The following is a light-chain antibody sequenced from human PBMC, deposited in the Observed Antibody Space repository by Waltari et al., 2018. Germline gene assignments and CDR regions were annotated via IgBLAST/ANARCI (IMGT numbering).Light chain of an antibody. CDR3: AAWDDSVGGV. Sequence: QSVLTQPPSASGTPGQRVTISCSVRSSNIGSNLVYWYQQLPGTAPKLLIYSNNQRPSGIPDRFSGSKSGTSASLTISGLRSEDGADYYCAAWDDSVGGVFGGGTKLTVL. CDR1: SSNIGSNL. J-gene: IGLJ3*02. V-gene: IGLV1-47*02. CDR2: SNN.